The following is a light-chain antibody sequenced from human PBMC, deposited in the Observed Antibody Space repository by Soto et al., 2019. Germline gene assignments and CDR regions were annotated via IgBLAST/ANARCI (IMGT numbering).Light chain of an antibody. V-gene: IGKV3-15*01. CDR3: QQYNNWPGWT. J-gene: IGKJ1*01. Sequence: DIVMTQSPATLSVSPGERATLSCRASQSVSSNLAWYQQKPGQAPRLLIYGASTRATGIPARFSGSGSGTEFTLTISSLQSEDFAVYYSQQYNNWPGWTFGQGTKVEIK. CDR2: GAS. CDR1: QSVSSN.